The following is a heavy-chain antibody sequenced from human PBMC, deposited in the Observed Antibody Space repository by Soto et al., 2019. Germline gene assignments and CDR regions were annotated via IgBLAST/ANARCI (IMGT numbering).Heavy chain of an antibody. CDR3: ARVGYCSSTSCYAVDY. J-gene: IGHJ4*02. V-gene: IGHV1-46*03. CDR2: INPSGGST. CDR1: GYTFTSYY. Sequence: GASVKVSCKASGYTFTSYYMHWVRQAPGQGLEWMGIINPSGGSTSYAQKFQGRVTMTRDTSTSTVYMELSSLRSEDTAVYYCARVGYCSSTSCYAVDYWGQGTLVTVSS. D-gene: IGHD2-2*03.